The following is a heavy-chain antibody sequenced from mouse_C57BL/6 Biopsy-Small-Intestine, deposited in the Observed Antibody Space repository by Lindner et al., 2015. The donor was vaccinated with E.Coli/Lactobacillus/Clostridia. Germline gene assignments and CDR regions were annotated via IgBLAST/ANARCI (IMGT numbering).Heavy chain of an antibody. Sequence: VQLQESGAELVKPGASVKISCKASGYAFSSYWMNWVKQRPGKVLSGLDSIYPGDGDTNYNGKFKGKATLTADKSSSTAYMQLSSLTSEDSAVYFCARPYGNYLGWFAYWGQGTLVTVSA. CDR3: ARPYGNYLGWFAY. CDR1: GYAFSSYW. V-gene: IGHV1-80*01. CDR2: IYPGDGDT. J-gene: IGHJ3*01. D-gene: IGHD2-1*01.